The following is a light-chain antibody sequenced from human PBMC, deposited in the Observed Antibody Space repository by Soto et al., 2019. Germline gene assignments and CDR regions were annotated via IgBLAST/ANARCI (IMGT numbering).Light chain of an antibody. V-gene: IGKV3-15*01. J-gene: IGKJ1*01. CDR3: QQYNNWPWT. Sequence: EIVMTQSPVTLSVSPGGRATLSCRASQSISDTLAWYQQKPGQAPRLLIHGASTRAPGFPARFSGSGSGTDFTLNISSLQSEDFAVYYCQQYNNWPWTFGQGTKVEIK. CDR2: GAS. CDR1: QSISDT.